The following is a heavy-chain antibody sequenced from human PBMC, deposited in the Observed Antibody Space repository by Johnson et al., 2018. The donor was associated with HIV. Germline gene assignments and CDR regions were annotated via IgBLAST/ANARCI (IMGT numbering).Heavy chain of an antibody. Sequence: VQLVESGGGLVQPGGSLRLSCAASGFSFSSYEMNWVRQAPGKGLEWVSLIYSSGTTDYADSVQGRFTISRDNSKNTRYLQLNSLRTEDTSVYYCEGDSRYKNYGGGAVGAFDSWGQGTTVTVSS. CDR3: EGDSRYKNYGGGAVGAFDS. V-gene: IGHV3-66*02. CDR1: GFSFSSYE. CDR2: IYSSGTT. J-gene: IGHJ3*02. D-gene: IGHD4-23*01.